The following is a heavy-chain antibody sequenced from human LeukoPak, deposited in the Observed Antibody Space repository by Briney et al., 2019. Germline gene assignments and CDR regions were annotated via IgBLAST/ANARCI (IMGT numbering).Heavy chain of an antibody. V-gene: IGHV4-34*01. D-gene: IGHD1-7*01. Sequence: SETLSLTCAVYGGPFSGYYWSWIRQPPGKGLEWIGEINHSGSTNYNPSLKSRVTISVDTSKNQFSLKLSSVTAADTAVYYCARNYLLGSDAFDIWGQGTMVTVSS. CDR2: INHSGST. J-gene: IGHJ3*02. CDR1: GGPFSGYY. CDR3: ARNYLLGSDAFDI.